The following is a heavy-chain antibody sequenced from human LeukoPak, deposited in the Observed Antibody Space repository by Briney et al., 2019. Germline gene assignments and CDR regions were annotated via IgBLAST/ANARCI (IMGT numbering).Heavy chain of an antibody. Sequence: ASVKVSCKASGYTFTSYYMHWVRQAPGQGLEWMGIINPSGGSTSYAQKFQGRVTMTRDTSTSTVYMELSSLRSEDTVVYYCARAMLKRGYCSGGSCYSAFDIWGQGTMVTVSS. CDR1: GYTFTSYY. V-gene: IGHV1-46*01. CDR2: INPSGGST. CDR3: ARAMLKRGYCSGGSCYSAFDI. J-gene: IGHJ3*02. D-gene: IGHD2-15*01.